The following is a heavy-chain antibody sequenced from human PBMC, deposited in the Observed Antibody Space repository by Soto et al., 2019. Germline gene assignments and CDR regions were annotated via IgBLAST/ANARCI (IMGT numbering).Heavy chain of an antibody. CDR1: GYTFTIYY. CDR3: ARSLFDNVISDS. J-gene: IGHJ5*02. Sequence: QVQLVQSGAEVKKPGASVKVSCKASGYTFTIYYIHWVRQAPGQGLEWMGIINPSVGRASYAQKFQDRATMTRDTSTRTVYMELRCLTSEDTAVYYCARSLFDNVISDSWGQGTLVTVTS. D-gene: IGHD2-21*01. V-gene: IGHV1-46*01. CDR2: INPSVGRA.